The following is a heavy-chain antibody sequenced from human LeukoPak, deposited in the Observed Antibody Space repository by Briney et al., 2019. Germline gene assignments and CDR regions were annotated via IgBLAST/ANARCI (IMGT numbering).Heavy chain of an antibody. CDR3: ARGGGLASVLFDY. Sequence: SETLSLTCTVSGGSISGYYWSWIRQPPGKGLEWIGYIYYSGSTNYNPSLKSRVTISVDTSKNQFSLKLSSVTAADTAAYYCARGGGLASVLFDYWGQGTLVTVSS. CDR1: GGSISGYY. J-gene: IGHJ4*02. D-gene: IGHD3-16*01. CDR2: IYYSGST. V-gene: IGHV4-59*01.